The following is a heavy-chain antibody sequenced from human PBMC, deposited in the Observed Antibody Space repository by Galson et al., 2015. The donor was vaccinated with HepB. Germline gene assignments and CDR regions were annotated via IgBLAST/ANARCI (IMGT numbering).Heavy chain of an antibody. Sequence: SLRLSCAASGFSFTSYAMTWVRQAPGKGLEWVSSITSSGGNSYYTDSVQGRFTVSRDNSKNTLLLQLNSLRAEDTAMYFCAKDCIMVANNPYHFHYWGQGTLVTVSS. J-gene: IGHJ4*02. CDR3: AKDCIMVANNPYHFHY. V-gene: IGHV3-23*01. D-gene: IGHD2-15*01. CDR2: ITSSGGNS. CDR1: GFSFTSYA.